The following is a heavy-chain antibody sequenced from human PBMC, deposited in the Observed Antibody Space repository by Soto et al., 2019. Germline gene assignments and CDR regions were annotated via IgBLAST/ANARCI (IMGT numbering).Heavy chain of an antibody. Sequence: GGSLRLSCAASGFTFSSYAMHWVRQAPGKGLEWVAVISYDGSNKYYADSVKGRFTISRDNSKNTLYLQMNSLRAEGTAVYYCAREGSVGANAFDIWGQGTMVTVSS. CDR2: ISYDGSNK. CDR3: AREGSVGANAFDI. CDR1: GFTFSSYA. D-gene: IGHD1-26*01. V-gene: IGHV3-30*04. J-gene: IGHJ3*02.